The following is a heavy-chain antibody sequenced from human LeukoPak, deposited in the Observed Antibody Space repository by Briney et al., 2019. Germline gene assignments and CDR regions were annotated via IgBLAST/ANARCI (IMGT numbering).Heavy chain of an antibody. CDR2: ISASGTDT. J-gene: IGHJ4*02. Sequence: GGSLRLSCAVSGFSFRDYYMSWIRQAPGKRLEWVSHISASGTDTRYTDSVKGRFTISRDNANNRLFLQMNSLRVDDTAVYYCAFAVREPAYWGRGTLVTVSS. CDR3: AFAVREPAY. D-gene: IGHD3-10*01. CDR1: GFSFRDYY. V-gene: IGHV3-11*04.